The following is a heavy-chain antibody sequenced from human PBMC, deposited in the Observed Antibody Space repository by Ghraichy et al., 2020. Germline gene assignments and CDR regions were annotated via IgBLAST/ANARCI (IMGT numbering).Heavy chain of an antibody. CDR2: IYYRGNT. Sequence: SETLSLTCTVSGGSISSSSYFWGWIRQPPGKGLEWIGSIYYRGNTYYNPPLKSRVTISVDMSKNQFSLKLSSVTAADTAVYYCARISPSFGRVTRARVFTGFDYWGQGTLVTVSS. CDR1: GGSISSSSYF. J-gene: IGHJ4*02. CDR3: ARISPSFGRVTRARVFTGFDY. D-gene: IGHD3-16*01. V-gene: IGHV4-39*01.